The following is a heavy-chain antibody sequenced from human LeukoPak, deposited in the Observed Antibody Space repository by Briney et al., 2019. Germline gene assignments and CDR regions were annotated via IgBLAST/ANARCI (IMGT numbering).Heavy chain of an antibody. CDR3: ARGRGTAAMYYYYYGMDV. Sequence: PGGSLRLSCAASGFTFSSYAMHWVRQAPVKGLEWVAVISYDGSNKYYADSVKGRFTISRDNSKNTLYLQMNSLRAEDTAVYYCARGRGTAAMYYYYYGMDVWGQGTTVTVSS. J-gene: IGHJ6*02. D-gene: IGHD2-2*01. CDR1: GFTFSSYA. V-gene: IGHV3-30-3*01. CDR2: ISYDGSNK.